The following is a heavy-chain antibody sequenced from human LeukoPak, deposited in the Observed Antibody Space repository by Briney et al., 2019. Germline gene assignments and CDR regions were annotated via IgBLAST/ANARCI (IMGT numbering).Heavy chain of an antibody. V-gene: IGHV1-69*05. CDR1: GGTFNNYD. D-gene: IGHD3-3*01. Sequence: SVKVSCKVSGGTFNNYDFSWVRQAPGQGLEWMGKIIPMFGTPNYARKFQGRVTITTDESTSTVYMELSSLRSEDTAVYYCARGGGGRLEWLAVAAFDTWGQGTMVIVSS. J-gene: IGHJ3*02. CDR2: IIPMFGTP. CDR3: ARGGGGRLEWLAVAAFDT.